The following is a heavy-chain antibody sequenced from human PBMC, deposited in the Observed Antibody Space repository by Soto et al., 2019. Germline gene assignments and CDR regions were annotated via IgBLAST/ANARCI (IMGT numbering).Heavy chain of an antibody. Sequence: QVQLVQSGAEVKKPGASVKVSCKASGYTFTSYGISWLRQAPGQGLEWMGWISAHNGNTIYAQKLQGRFTMTTDTSTSTDYMELRSLRSDDTAVYYCARALTPTDYWGQGTLVTVSS. V-gene: IGHV1-18*01. CDR3: ARALTPTDY. D-gene: IGHD3-9*01. CDR1: GYTFTSYG. J-gene: IGHJ4*02. CDR2: ISAHNGNT.